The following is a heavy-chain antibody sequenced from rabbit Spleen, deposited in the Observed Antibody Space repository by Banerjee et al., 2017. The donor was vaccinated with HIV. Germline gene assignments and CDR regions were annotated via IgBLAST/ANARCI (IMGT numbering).Heavy chain of an antibody. J-gene: IGHJ3*01. CDR1: GVSFSGDSY. Sequence: QSLEESGGDLVKPGASLTLTCIASGVSFSGDSYMCWVRQAPGKGLEWIACIDTGSSGFTYFASWVNGRFTISSDNAQSTVDLKMTSLTAADTATYFCARAIVPWLGLTRLDLWGPGTLVTV. CDR3: ARAIVPWLGLTRLDL. D-gene: IGHD4-1*01. CDR2: IDTGSSGFT. V-gene: IGHV1S40*01.